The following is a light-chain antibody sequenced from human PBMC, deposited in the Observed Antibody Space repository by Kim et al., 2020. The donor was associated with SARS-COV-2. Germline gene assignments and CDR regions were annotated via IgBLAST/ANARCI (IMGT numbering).Light chain of an antibody. CDR2: KVS. V-gene: IGKV2-30*02. CDR3: MQGTYWPYT. Sequence: DVVMTQSPLSLPVTLGQPASISCRSSQSLVHSDGNTYLNWFQQRPGQSPRRLIYKVSNRDSGVPDRFSGSGSGTDFTLKISRVEAEDVGVYYCMQGTYWPYTFGQGTKLEI. J-gene: IGKJ2*01. CDR1: QSLVHSDGNTY.